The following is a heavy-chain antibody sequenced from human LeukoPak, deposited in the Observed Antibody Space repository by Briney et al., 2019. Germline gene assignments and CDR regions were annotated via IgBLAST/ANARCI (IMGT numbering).Heavy chain of an antibody. Sequence: GESLKISCEGSGYNFSGYWMSWARQMPGKGLEWMGRIDPSDSYTNYSPSFQGHVTISTDTSIGTAYLQWSSLKASDTAKYYCARLVGGTADYWGQGTLVTVSS. CDR2: IDPSDSYT. CDR1: GYNFSGYW. J-gene: IGHJ4*02. V-gene: IGHV5-10-1*01. D-gene: IGHD1-26*01. CDR3: ARLVGGTADY.